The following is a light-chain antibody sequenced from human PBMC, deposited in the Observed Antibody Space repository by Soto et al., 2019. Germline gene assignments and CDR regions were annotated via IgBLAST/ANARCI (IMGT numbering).Light chain of an antibody. CDR2: DVS. Sequence: DIQMTQYHSTLSASVGDVVTIACRASQSIGTWLAWYQQKPGKAPKVLIYDVSTLKSGVPSRFSGSASATEFTLSISSLQPDDFATYYCQQYKSYWTFGQGTKVDIK. CDR1: QSIGTW. J-gene: IGKJ1*01. CDR3: QQYKSYWT. V-gene: IGKV1-5*01.